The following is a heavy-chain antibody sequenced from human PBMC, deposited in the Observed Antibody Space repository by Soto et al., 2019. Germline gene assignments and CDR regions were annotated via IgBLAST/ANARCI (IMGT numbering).Heavy chain of an antibody. CDR1: GFSLSTSGVG. J-gene: IGHJ1*01. CDR2: IYWDDDK. CDR3: AHFNLESVDGLPSEYFQH. D-gene: IGHD4-17*01. V-gene: IGHV2-5*02. Sequence: SGSTLVKPTQTLTLTCTFSGFSLSTSGVGVGWIRQPPGKALEWLALIYWDDDKRYSPSLKSRLTITKDTSKNQVVLTMTNMDPVDTATYYCAHFNLESVDGLPSEYFQHWGQGTLVTVSS.